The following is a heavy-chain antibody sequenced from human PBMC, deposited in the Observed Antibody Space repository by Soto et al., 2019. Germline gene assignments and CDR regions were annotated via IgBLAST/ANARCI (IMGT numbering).Heavy chain of an antibody. CDR1: GFTFTSYA. J-gene: IGHJ3*02. D-gene: IGHD5-12*01. CDR2: ISGSGGST. V-gene: IGHV3-23*01. CDR3: AKDLRATTSRGVFDI. Sequence: EVQLLESGGGLVQPGGSLRLSCAASGFTFTSYAMSWVRQAPGKGLEWVSGISGSGGSTYYADSVKGRFTISRDKSKNTLYMQMNSLRVEYTAVYYCAKDLRATTSRGVFDIWGQGTMVTVSS.